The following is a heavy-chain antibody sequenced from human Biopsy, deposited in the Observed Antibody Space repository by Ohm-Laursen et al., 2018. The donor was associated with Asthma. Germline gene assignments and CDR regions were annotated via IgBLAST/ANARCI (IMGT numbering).Heavy chain of an antibody. CDR3: TRHNDY. CDR2: IDWEEDK. V-gene: IGHV2-70*04. Sequence: PTQTLTLTCSFSGFSLSSPGANVNWIRQPPGKALEWLARIDWEEDKFYSTSLRTRLTISKGSSEDQVVLTMTNMGPVDTATYYCTRHNDYWGPGILVTVSS. J-gene: IGHJ4*02. CDR1: GFSLSSPGAN. D-gene: IGHD1-14*01.